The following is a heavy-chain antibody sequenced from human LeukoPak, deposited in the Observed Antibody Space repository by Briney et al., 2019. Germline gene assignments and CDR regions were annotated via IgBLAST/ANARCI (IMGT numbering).Heavy chain of an antibody. V-gene: IGHV4-34*01. CDR2: MSPSGSS. Sequence: SETLSLTCAVYGGSFSDYYWTWIRQTPGKGLEWIGEMSPSGSSNYNPSPKSRVTISVDTSKNQCSLKLRSVTAADTAAYYCARGRQDVNMILVVMAGVSYYLDVWSKGTTVTVS. D-gene: IGHD3-22*01. CDR3: ARGRQDVNMILVVMAGVSYYLDV. J-gene: IGHJ6*03. CDR1: GGSFSDYY.